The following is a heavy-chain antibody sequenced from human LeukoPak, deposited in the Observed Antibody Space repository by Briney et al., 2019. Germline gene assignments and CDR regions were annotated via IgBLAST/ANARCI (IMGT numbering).Heavy chain of an antibody. CDR1: GFTFSSAW. V-gene: IGHV3-15*01. J-gene: IGHJ4*02. D-gene: IGHD1-26*01. CDR2: IKSKTDGGTT. Sequence: GGSLRLSCAASGFTFSSAWMSRVRQAPGKGLEWVGRIKSKTDGGTTDYAAPVKGRFTISRDDSKNTLYLQMNSLKTEDTAVYYCTTSGSSGDFDYWGQGTLVTVSS. CDR3: TTSGSSGDFDY.